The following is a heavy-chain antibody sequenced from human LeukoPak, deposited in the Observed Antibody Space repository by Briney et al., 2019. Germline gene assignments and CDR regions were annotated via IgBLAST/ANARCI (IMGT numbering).Heavy chain of an antibody. CDR2: FDPEDGET. D-gene: IGHD1-26*01. CDR3: ATDPSIVGATGVFDY. V-gene: IGHV1-24*01. J-gene: IGHJ4*02. Sequence: ASVKVSCKVSGYTLTELSMRWVRQAPGKGLEWMGGFDPEDGETIYAQKFQGRVTMTEDTSTDTAYMELSSLRSEDTAVYYCATDPSIVGATGVFDYWGQGTLVTVSS. CDR1: GYTLTELS.